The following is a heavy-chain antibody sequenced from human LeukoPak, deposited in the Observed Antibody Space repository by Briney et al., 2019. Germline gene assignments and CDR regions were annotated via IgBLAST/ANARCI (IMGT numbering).Heavy chain of an antibody. V-gene: IGHV3-23*01. CDR1: GFTFSSYA. D-gene: IGHD1-1*01. CDR2: IRGSGERT. CDR3: AKGSSGTTMSDDY. J-gene: IGHJ4*02. Sequence: AGGSLRLSCAASGFTFSSYAMSWVRQAPGKGLEWVSGIRGSGERTYSADSVKGRFTISRDNSKNTLYLQMNSLRAEDTAVYYCAKGSSGTTMSDDYWGQGTLVIVSS.